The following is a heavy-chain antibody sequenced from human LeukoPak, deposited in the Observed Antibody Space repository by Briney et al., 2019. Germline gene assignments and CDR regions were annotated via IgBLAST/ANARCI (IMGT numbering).Heavy chain of an antibody. CDR1: GGSYSGYY. CDR3: ARVPRGSSPIDY. D-gene: IGHD6-6*01. CDR2: INHSGST. J-gene: IGHJ4*02. Sequence: SETLSQTCLVNGGSYSGYYWRWIRQPPGKELDGIGEINHSGSTNYNPSLKSPVTISVDTSKNQFSLKLSSVTAADTAVYYCARVPRGSSPIDYWGQGTLVTVSS. V-gene: IGHV4-34*01.